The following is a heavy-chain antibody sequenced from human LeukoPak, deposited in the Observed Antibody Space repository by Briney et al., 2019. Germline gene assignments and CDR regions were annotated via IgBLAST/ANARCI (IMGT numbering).Heavy chain of an antibody. CDR2: ISWNSGSI. D-gene: IGHD6-19*01. V-gene: IGHV3-9*03. Sequence: GGSLRPSCAASGFTFDDYAMHWVRRAPGKGLEWVSGISWNSGSIGYADSVKGRFTISRDNAKNLLYLQMNSLRAEDMALYYCAKDYSSGRRPPFFDYWGQGTLVTVSS. J-gene: IGHJ4*02. CDR1: GFTFDDYA. CDR3: AKDYSSGRRPPFFDY.